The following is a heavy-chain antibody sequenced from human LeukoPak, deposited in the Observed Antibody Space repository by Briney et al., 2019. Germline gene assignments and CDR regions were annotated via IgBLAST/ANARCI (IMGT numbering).Heavy chain of an antibody. V-gene: IGHV4-34*01. CDR2: INHSGST. J-gene: IGHJ3*02. Sequence: SETLSLTCAVYGGSFSGYYWSWIRQPPGKGLEWIGEINHSGSTNYNPSLKSRVTISVDTSKNQFSLKLSSVTAADTAVYYCARDITAGRAFDIWGQGTMVTVSS. D-gene: IGHD2-15*01. CDR3: ARDITAGRAFDI. CDR1: GGSFSGYY.